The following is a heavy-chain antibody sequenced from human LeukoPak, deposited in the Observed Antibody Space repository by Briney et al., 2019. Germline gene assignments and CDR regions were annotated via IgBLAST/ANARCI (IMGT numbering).Heavy chain of an antibody. J-gene: IGHJ4*02. V-gene: IGHV3-23*01. CDR3: AKDNTMVRGVFDY. CDR2: ISGSGGST. D-gene: IGHD3-10*01. Sequence: GGSLRLSCAASGLTFSSYAMSWVRQAPGKGLEWVSAISGSGGSTYYADSVKGRFTISRDNSKNTLYLQMNSLRAEDTAVYYCAKDNTMVRGVFDYWGQGTLVTVSS. CDR1: GLTFSSYA.